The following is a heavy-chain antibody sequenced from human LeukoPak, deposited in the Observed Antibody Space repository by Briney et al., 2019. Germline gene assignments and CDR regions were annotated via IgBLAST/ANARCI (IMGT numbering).Heavy chain of an antibody. D-gene: IGHD2-15*01. CDR1: GFTFSSYG. J-gene: IGHJ3*02. V-gene: IGHV3-30*02. CDR2: IRYDGSNK. Sequence: GGSLRLSCAASGFTFSSYGMHWVRQAPGKGLEWVAFIRYDGSNKYYADSVKGRFTISRDNSKNTLYLQMNSLRAEDTAVYYCAKDIVVVVAAPDAFDIWGQGTMVTVSS. CDR3: AKDIVVVVAAPDAFDI.